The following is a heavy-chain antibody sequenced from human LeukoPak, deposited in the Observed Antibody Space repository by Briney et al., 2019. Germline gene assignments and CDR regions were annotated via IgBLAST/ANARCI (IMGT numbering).Heavy chain of an antibody. J-gene: IGHJ5*02. V-gene: IGHV4-59*08. CDR2: IYYSGST. CDR3: ARQPAAMWFDP. CDR1: GGSISSYY. Sequence: SETLSLTCTVSGGSISSYYWSWIRQPPGKGLEWIGYIYYSGSTNYNPSLKSRVTISVDTSKNQFSLKLSSVTAADTAVYYCARQPAAMWFDPWGQGTLVTVSS. D-gene: IGHD2-2*01.